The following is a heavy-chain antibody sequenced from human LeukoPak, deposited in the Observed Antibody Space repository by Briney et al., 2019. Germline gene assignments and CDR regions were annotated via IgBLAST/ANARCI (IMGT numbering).Heavy chain of an antibody. Sequence: GGSLRLSCAASGFTFSSYAMSWVRQAPGKGLEWVSAISGSGGSTYYADSVKGRFTISRDNSKNTLYLQMNGLRAEDTAVYYCAKAPLWFGEGYFDYWGQGTLVTVSS. V-gene: IGHV3-23*01. CDR3: AKAPLWFGEGYFDY. D-gene: IGHD3-10*01. J-gene: IGHJ4*02. CDR2: ISGSGGST. CDR1: GFTFSSYA.